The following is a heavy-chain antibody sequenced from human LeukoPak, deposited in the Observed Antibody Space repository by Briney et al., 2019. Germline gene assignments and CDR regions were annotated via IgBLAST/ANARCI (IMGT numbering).Heavy chain of an antibody. D-gene: IGHD3-10*01. V-gene: IGHV3-30*18. Sequence: GGSLRLSCAASGFTFSSYAMSWVRQAPGKGLEWVAVISYDGSNKYYADSVKGRFTISRDNSKNTLSLQMNSLRPEDTAVYYCAKDRGYITYYFDYWGQGTLVTVSS. CDR3: AKDRGYITYYFDY. J-gene: IGHJ4*02. CDR2: ISYDGSNK. CDR1: GFTFSSYA.